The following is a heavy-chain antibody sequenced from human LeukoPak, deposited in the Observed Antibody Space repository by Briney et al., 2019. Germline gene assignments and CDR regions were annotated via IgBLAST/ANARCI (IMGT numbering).Heavy chain of an antibody. J-gene: IGHJ4*02. D-gene: IGHD6-19*01. CDR3: ARNDFGSGWLGDY. CDR1: GFTLSSYG. V-gene: IGHV3-30*02. Sequence: GGSLRLSCAASGFTLSSYGMHWVRQAPGKGLEWVAFIRYDGSNKYYADSVKGRFTISRDTSKNTLFLQMNSLRAEDTAVYYCARNDFGSGWLGDYWGQGTLVTVFS. CDR2: IRYDGSNK.